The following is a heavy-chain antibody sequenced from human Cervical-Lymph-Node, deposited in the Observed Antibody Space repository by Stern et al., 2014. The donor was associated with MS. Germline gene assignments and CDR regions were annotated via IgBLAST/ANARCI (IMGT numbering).Heavy chain of an antibody. D-gene: IGHD1-14*01. CDR3: VTFTGDP. Sequence: QVQLMQSGAEVKKPGASVNVSCKVSGYTLTELTMQWVRQAPGKGLEWMGGFDPEDGKTVYAQKLQGRITMTEDTSTDTAYMELSRLASEDTAVYYCVTFTGDPWGQGTLVTVSS. CDR2: FDPEDGKT. V-gene: IGHV1-24*01. J-gene: IGHJ5*02. CDR1: GYTLTELT.